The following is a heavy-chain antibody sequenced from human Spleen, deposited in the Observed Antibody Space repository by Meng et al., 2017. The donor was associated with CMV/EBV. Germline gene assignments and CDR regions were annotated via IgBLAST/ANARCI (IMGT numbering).Heavy chain of an antibody. CDR2: ISSTTI. D-gene: IGHD3-9*01. J-gene: IGHJ4*02. CDR3: ARDRGFDLDDFDY. V-gene: IGHV3-69-1*01. Sequence: GESLKISCAASGFTFDDYAMHWVRQAPGKGLEWVSSISSTTIFYADSVKGRFTITRDNAKNSLYLQMNSLRAEDTAVYYCARDRGFDLDDFDYWGQGTLVTVSS. CDR1: GFTFDDYA.